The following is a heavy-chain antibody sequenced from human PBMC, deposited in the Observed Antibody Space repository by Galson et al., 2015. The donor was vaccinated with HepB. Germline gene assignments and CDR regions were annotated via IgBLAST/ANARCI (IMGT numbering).Heavy chain of an antibody. D-gene: IGHD2-2*01. V-gene: IGHV3-23*01. CDR1: GFTFSTYA. J-gene: IGHJ6*02. CDR2: ISGGDGTA. Sequence: SLRLSCAASGFTFSTYAMNWVRQAPGKGLEWVSSISGGDGTAYYADSVKGRFTIPRDNSKNTLYLQMNSLRAEDTAVYYCATSRGPYGLDVWGQGTTVSVSS. CDR3: ATSRGPYGLDV.